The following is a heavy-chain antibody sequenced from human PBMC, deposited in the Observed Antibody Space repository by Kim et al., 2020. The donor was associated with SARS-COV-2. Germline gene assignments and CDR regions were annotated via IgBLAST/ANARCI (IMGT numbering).Heavy chain of an antibody. J-gene: IGHJ4*02. D-gene: IGHD3-22*01. CDR3: ARDKYYYDSDGYYAYYFDY. CDR1: GGSVSSSGYY. CDR2: IYFSGTT. Sequence: SETLSLTCTVSGGSVSSSGYYWTWIRQAPGKGLEWIGSIYFSGTTNYNPSLKSRVTISVDTSKNQFSLKLSSVTAADTAVYYCARDKYYYDSDGYYAYYFDYWGQGNLVTVSS. V-gene: IGHV4-61*08.